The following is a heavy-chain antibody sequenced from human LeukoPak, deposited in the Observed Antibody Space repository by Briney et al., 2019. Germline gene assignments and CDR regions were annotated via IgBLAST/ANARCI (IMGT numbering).Heavy chain of an antibody. Sequence: GGSLRLSCAASGFTVSSNSMSWVRQAPGKGLEWVSVLYSGGNTYYADSVKGRFTISRDNSKNTLYLQMNSLRTEDTAVYYCAKDQDIVVVVAATPLGYWGQGTLVTVSS. J-gene: IGHJ4*02. V-gene: IGHV3-53*01. CDR2: LYSGGNT. CDR1: GFTVSSNS. D-gene: IGHD2-15*01. CDR3: AKDQDIVVVVAATPLGY.